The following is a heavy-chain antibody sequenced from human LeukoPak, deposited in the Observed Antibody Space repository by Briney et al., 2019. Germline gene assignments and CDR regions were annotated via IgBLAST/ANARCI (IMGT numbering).Heavy chain of an antibody. CDR2: IYYSGST. J-gene: IGHJ4*02. CDR3: ARAPLDCSGGSCYSGYFDY. V-gene: IGHV4-59*01. D-gene: IGHD2-15*01. Sequence: SETLSLTCTVSGGSISSYYWSWIRQPPGKGLGWIGYIYYSGSTNYNPSLKSRVTISVDTSKNQFSLKLSSVTAADTAVYYCARAPLDCSGGSCYSGYFDYWGQGTLVTVSS. CDR1: GGSISSYY.